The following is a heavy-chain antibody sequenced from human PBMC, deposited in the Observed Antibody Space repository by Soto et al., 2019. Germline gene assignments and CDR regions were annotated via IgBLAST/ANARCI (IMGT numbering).Heavy chain of an antibody. CDR3: ARDGDYRFDP. CDR2: ISVYNGNT. Sequence: QVQLVQSGTEVKKPGASVKASCKASGYTFTSDGISWVRQAPGQGLEWMGWISVYNGNTNYAQNLQDRVTMTIDTSTNTAYMELRSLRSDDTAVYHCARDGDYRFDPWGQGTLVTVSS. CDR1: GYTFTSDG. D-gene: IGHD4-17*01. V-gene: IGHV1-18*04. J-gene: IGHJ5*02.